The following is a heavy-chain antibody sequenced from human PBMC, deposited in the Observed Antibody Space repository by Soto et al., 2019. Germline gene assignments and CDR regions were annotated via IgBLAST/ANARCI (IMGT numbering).Heavy chain of an antibody. J-gene: IGHJ4*02. Sequence: ASVKVSCKASGDTFTTYYINWVRQATGHGLEWMGWINPNSGNIGYAQRFQGRVTMTRDTAIRTAYMEVSSLRSDDTAVYYCARGRASGSYYLLDYWGQGTLVTVSS. CDR1: GDTFTTYY. CDR3: ARGRASGSYYLLDY. V-gene: IGHV1-8*01. D-gene: IGHD3-10*01. CDR2: INPNSGNI.